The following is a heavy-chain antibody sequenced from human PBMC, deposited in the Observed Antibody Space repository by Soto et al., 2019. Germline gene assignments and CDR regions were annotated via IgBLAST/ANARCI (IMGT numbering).Heavy chain of an antibody. V-gene: IGHV1-69*02. CDR2: IIPILGIA. D-gene: IGHD5-18*01. CDR1: GGTFSSYT. J-gene: IGHJ4*02. Sequence: QVQLVQSGAEVKKPGSSVKISCKASGGTFSSYTISWVRQAPGQGLEWMGRIIPILGIANYAQKFQGRVTITADKSTSTAYMELSSLRSEDTAVYYCARLVDTADFDYWGQGTLVTVSS. CDR3: ARLVDTADFDY.